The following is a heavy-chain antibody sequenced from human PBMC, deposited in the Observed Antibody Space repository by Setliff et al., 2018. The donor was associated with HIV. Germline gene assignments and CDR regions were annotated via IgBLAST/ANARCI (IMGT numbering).Heavy chain of an antibody. D-gene: IGHD5-12*01. V-gene: IGHV1-46*01. CDR3: ASAGAWQRNALDI. Sequence: ASLKVSCKPSGYSFTNHYMHWVRQAPGQGLEWMGVINPTGGSTRNTQKFQGRVAMTRDTSTSTVYMELSSLRSEDTAVYYCASAGAWQRNALDIWGQGTMVTVS. CDR1: GYSFTNHY. J-gene: IGHJ3*02. CDR2: INPTGGST.